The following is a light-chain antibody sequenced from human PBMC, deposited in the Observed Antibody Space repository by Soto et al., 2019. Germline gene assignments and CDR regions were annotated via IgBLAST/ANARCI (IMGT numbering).Light chain of an antibody. CDR3: QSYDSSLSAV. Sequence: QSVLTQPPSVSGAPGQRVTISCTESSSTIGSGYDVHWYQQIPGAAPKVVIYNNGHRPSGVPDRFSGSKSGTSASLTITGLQAEDEAEYFCQSYDSSLSAVFGGGTKLTVL. V-gene: IGLV1-40*01. J-gene: IGLJ2*01. CDR2: NNG. CDR1: SSTIGSGYD.